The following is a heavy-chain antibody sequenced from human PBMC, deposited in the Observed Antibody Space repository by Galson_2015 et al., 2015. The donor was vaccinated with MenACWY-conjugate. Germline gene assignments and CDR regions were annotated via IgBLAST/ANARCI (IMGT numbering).Heavy chain of an antibody. V-gene: IGHV3-23*01. Sequence: SLRLSCAATAFIFRNYAMTWVRQAPGKGLEWVSTVTGTGGTTYYADSVKGRFTISRDNSRNTLFLQMNSLRAEDTAFYYCAKESSLYAVVAATHWGQGTLVTVSS. J-gene: IGHJ4*02. D-gene: IGHD6-19*01. CDR3: AKESSLYAVVAATH. CDR2: VTGTGGTT. CDR1: AFIFRNYA.